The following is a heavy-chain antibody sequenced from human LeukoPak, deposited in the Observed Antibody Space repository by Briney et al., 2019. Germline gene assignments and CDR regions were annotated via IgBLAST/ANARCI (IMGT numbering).Heavy chain of an antibody. D-gene: IGHD6-25*01. Sequence: GASVKVSCKASGYTFTGYYMHWVRQAPGQGLEWMGWINPNSGGTNYAQKFQGWVTMTRDTSISTDYMELSRLRSDDTAVYYCARGQPPPNRIIAAVIPDYYYYGMDVWGQGTTVTVSS. CDR1: GYTFTGYY. CDR2: INPNSGGT. J-gene: IGHJ6*02. CDR3: ARGQPPPNRIIAAVIPDYYYYGMDV. V-gene: IGHV1-2*04.